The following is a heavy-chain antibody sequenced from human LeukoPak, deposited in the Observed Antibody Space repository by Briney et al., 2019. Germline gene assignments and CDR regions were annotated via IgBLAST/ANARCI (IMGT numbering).Heavy chain of an antibody. Sequence: SQTLSLTCTVSGGSISSGGYYWSWIRQPPGKGLECIGYIYHSGSTYYNPSLKSRVTISVDRSKNQFSLKLSSVTAADTAVYYCARDTGYYYYYMDVWGKGTTVTVSS. J-gene: IGHJ6*03. CDR3: ARDTGYYYYYMDV. D-gene: IGHD3-10*01. V-gene: IGHV4-30-2*01. CDR1: GGSISSGGYY. CDR2: IYHSGST.